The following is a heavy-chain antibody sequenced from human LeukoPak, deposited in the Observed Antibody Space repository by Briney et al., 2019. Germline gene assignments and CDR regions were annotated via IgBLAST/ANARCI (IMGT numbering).Heavy chain of an antibody. CDR3: ARGAMVAATRSFYYGIDI. D-gene: IGHD2-15*01. Sequence: SETLSLTCIVSGGSISSGDFYWSWIRQPPGKGLEWLGYFFYSGSTYYNPSLKSRVTISVDTSKNQFSLKLSSVTAADTAVYYCARGAMVAATRSFYYGIDIWGQGTTVTVSS. CDR1: GGSISSGDFY. V-gene: IGHV4-30-4*01. J-gene: IGHJ6*02. CDR2: FFYSGST.